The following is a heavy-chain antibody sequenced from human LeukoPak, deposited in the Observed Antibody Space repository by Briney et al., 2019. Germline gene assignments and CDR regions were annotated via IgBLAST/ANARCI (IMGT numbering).Heavy chain of an antibody. D-gene: IGHD2-2*01. CDR2: INPNSGGT. J-gene: IGHJ6*03. CDR3: ARSVGYCSSTSCSRGYDFWSGYLSGNYYYMDV. CDR1: GYTFTGYY. V-gene: IGHV1-2*02. Sequence: ASVKVSCKASGYTFTGYYMHWVRQAPGQGLEWMGWINPNSGGTNCAQKFQGRVTMTRDTSISTAYMELSRLRSDDTAVYYCARSVGYCSSTSCSRGYDFWSGYLSGNYYYMDVWGKGTTVTVSS.